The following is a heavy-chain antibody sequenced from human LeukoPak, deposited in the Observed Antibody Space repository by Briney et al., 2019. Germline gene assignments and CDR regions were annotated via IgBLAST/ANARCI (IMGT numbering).Heavy chain of an antibody. Sequence: GGSLRLSCGASGFXFSSYNMNWVRQAPGKGLEWVSYISTSSGTINYADSVKGRFTISRDNAKNSLYLQMNSLRDEDTAVYFCARERPVGATPFDFWSQGTLVTVSS. CDR2: ISTSSGTI. J-gene: IGHJ4*02. CDR1: GFXFSSYN. D-gene: IGHD1-26*01. CDR3: ARERPVGATPFDF. V-gene: IGHV3-48*02.